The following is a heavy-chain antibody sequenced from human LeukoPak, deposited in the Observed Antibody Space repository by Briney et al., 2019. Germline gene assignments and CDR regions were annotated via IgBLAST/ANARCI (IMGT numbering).Heavy chain of an antibody. D-gene: IGHD3-22*01. V-gene: IGHV4-31*03. Sequence: PSQTLSLTCTVSGXSTSSGGYYWSWIRQHPGKGLEWIGYIYYSGSTYYNPSLKSRVTISVDTSKNQFYLKLSSVTAADTAVYYCARDPSRGAGLFFDYWGQGILVTVSS. CDR1: GXSTSSGGYY. CDR2: IYYSGST. CDR3: ARDPSRGAGLFFDY. J-gene: IGHJ4*02.